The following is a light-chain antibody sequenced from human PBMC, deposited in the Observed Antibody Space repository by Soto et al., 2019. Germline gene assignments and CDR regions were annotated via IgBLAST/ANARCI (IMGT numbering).Light chain of an antibody. CDR2: AAS. V-gene: IGKV1-9*01. CDR3: QHLNGYPRT. Sequence: DIQLTQSPSFLSASVGDRVTITCRASRAISTNLAWYQQEPGKAPKLLIYAASTLQSGVPSRFSGSGSGPEFSLTISSLQPEDFATYYCQHLNGYPRTFGQGTKVEIK. CDR1: RAISTN. J-gene: IGKJ1*01.